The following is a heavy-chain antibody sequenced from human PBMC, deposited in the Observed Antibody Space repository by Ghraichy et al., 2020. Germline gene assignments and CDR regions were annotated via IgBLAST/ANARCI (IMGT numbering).Heavy chain of an antibody. V-gene: IGHV4-34*01. CDR1: GGSFSGYY. Sequence: SETLSLTCAVYGGSFSGYYWSWIRQPPGKGLEWIGEINHSGSTNYNPSLKSRVTISVDTSKNQFSLKLSSVTAADTAVYYCARGAGHNWNPTRYYYFDYWGQGTLVTVSS. D-gene: IGHD1-20*01. CDR3: ARGAGHNWNPTRYYYFDY. CDR2: INHSGST. J-gene: IGHJ4*02.